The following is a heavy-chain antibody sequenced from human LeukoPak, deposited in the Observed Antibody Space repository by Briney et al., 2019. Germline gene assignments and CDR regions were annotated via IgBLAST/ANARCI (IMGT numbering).Heavy chain of an antibody. CDR1: GFTFDDYA. CDR3: AKDTYSKVGAPQN. J-gene: IGHJ4*02. V-gene: IGHV3-9*01. CDR2: ISWNSGSI. Sequence: GGSLRLSCAASGFTFDDYAMHWVRQAPGKGLEWVSGISWNSGSIGYADSVEGRFTISRDNSRNTVYLQMNSLRDEDTTRYYCAKDTYSKVGAPQNWGQGTLVIVSS. D-gene: IGHD1-26*01.